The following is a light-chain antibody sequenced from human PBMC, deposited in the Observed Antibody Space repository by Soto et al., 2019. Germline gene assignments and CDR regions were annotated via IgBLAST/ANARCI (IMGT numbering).Light chain of an antibody. V-gene: IGKV1-5*01. Sequence: DIQMTQSPSTLSASVGDRVTITCRASQSISSWLAWYQQKPGKAPKLLISDASTLETGVPSRFSGSASGTEFTLTISGLQPEDVASYYCQQYDTYPLTFGGGTRVELK. CDR2: DAS. CDR3: QQYDTYPLT. CDR1: QSISSW. J-gene: IGKJ4*01.